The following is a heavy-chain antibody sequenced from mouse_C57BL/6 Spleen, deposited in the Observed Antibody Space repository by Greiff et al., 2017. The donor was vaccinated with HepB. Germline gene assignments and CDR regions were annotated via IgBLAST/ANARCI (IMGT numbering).Heavy chain of an antibody. Sequence: VKLQESGAELVKPGASVKISCKASGYAFSSYWMNWVKQRPGKGLEWIGQIYPGDGDTNYNGKFKGKATLTADKSSSTAYMQLSSLTSEDSAVYFCARLGPDGYYDYWGQGTTLTVSS. CDR1: GYAFSSYW. D-gene: IGHD2-3*01. V-gene: IGHV1-80*01. J-gene: IGHJ2*01. CDR2: IYPGDGDT. CDR3: ARLGPDGYYDY.